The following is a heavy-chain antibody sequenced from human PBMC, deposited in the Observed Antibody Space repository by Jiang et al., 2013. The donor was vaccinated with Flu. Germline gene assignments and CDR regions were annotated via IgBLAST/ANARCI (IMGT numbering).Heavy chain of an antibody. Sequence: GGGVVQPGRSLRLSCAASGFTFSNYGMHWVRQAPGKGLEWVAVISYDGSNKYYADSVKGRFTISRDNSKNTLYLQMNSLRAEDTAVYYCAKTLAMGDYIDYWGQGTLVTVSS. CDR1: GFTFSNYG. J-gene: IGHJ4*02. CDR3: AKTLAMGDYIDY. CDR2: ISYDGSNK. D-gene: IGHD3-3*01. V-gene: IGHV3-30*18.